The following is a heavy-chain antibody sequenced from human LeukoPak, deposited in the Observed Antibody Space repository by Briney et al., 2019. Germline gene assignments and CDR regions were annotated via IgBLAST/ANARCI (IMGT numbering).Heavy chain of an antibody. CDR1: GGTFISYA. V-gene: IGHV1-69*13. J-gene: IGHJ6*02. CDR2: IIPIFGTA. D-gene: IGHD2-2*01. CDR3: AGSIVVVPAAVPLGYYGMDV. Sequence: ASVKVSCKASGGTFISYAISWVRQAPGQGLEWMGGIIPIFGTANYAQKFQGRVTITADESTSTAYMELSSLRSEDTAVYYCAGSIVVVPAAVPLGYYGMDVWGQGTTVTVSS.